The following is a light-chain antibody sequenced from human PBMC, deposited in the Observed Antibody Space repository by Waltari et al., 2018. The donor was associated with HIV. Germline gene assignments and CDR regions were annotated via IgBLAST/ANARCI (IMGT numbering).Light chain of an antibody. V-gene: IGLV1-40*01. CDR3: QSYDSSLSAWV. CDR2: GSS. Sequence: QSVLTQPPSVSGAPGQKVTISCTGSSSNIGAGYDVHWYQELPGTVPKLLIVGSSERPSGVPDRFSASKSGTAASLAITGLQAEDEAEYHCQSYDSSLSAWVFGGGTKLTV. CDR1: SSNIGAGYD. J-gene: IGLJ3*02.